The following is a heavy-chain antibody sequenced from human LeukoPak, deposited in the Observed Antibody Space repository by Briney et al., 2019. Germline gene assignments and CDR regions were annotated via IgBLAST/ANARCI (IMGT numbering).Heavy chain of an antibody. D-gene: IGHD3-22*01. CDR3: ARSGPYYYDRNDAFDI. Sequence: GESLKISCKGSGYSFTSYWIGWVRQMPGKGLEWMGIIYPGDSDTRYGPSFQGQVTISADKSISTAYLQWSSLKASDTAMYYCARSGPYYYDRNDAFDIWGQGTMVTVSS. CDR2: IYPGDSDT. J-gene: IGHJ3*02. CDR1: GYSFTSYW. V-gene: IGHV5-51*01.